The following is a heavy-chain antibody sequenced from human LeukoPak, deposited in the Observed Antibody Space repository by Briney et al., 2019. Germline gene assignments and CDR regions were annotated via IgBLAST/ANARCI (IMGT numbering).Heavy chain of an antibody. D-gene: IGHD3-22*01. J-gene: IGHJ5*02. Sequence: SETLSLTCAVYGGSFSGYYWSWIRQPPGKGLEWIGEINHSGSTNYNPSLKSRVTISVDTSKNQFSLKLSSVTAADTAVYYCASSPQYDSSGYPPWGQGTLVTVSS. CDR2: INHSGST. V-gene: IGHV4-34*01. CDR1: GGSFSGYY. CDR3: ASSPQYDSSGYPP.